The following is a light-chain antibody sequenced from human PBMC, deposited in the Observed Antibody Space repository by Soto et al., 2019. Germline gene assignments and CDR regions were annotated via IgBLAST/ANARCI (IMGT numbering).Light chain of an antibody. CDR2: SAS. Sequence: ETVLTQSPGTLSLSPGERATLSCRSSQSLTTSYLAWYQHIPGQAPRLLMYSASSRATGVPDRFSGSGSGTDFTLTISRLEPEDFAVYYCQQYGGSPLVAFGPGTKVEIK. V-gene: IGKV3-20*01. CDR1: QSLTTSY. J-gene: IGKJ3*01. CDR3: QQYGGSPLVA.